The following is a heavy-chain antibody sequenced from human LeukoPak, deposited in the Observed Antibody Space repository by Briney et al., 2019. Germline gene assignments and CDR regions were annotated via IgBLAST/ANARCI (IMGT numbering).Heavy chain of an antibody. CDR3: ARTGSTVTMLYPFDH. CDR1: GGSIRSYY. J-gene: IGHJ4*02. V-gene: IGHV4-59*01. CDR2: IYYSGST. Sequence: SSETLSLTCTVSGGSIRSYYWSWIREPPGKGLEWIGYIYYSGSTNYNPSLKSRVSISVDTSKNQFSLKLSSVTAADTAVYYCARTGSTVTMLYPFDHWGQGTLVTVSS. D-gene: IGHD4-17*01.